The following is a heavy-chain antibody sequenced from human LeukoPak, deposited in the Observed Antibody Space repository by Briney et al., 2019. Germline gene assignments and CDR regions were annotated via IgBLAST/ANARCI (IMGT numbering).Heavy chain of an antibody. V-gene: IGHV4-59*01. CDR2: IYYSGST. CDR3: ARLHGERFDL. J-gene: IGHJ2*01. Sequence: XLEWIGYIYYSGSTNYNPSLKRRVTISVGTSKNQLSLKLSSVTAADTAVYYCARLHGERFDLWGRGTLVTVSS. D-gene: IGHD4-17*01.